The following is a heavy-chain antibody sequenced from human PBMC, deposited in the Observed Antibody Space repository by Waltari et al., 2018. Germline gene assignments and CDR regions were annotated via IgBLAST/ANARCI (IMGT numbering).Heavy chain of an antibody. CDR1: GFSFSNAW. V-gene: IGHV3-15*07. CDR3: TPPPYYYYYGMDV. CDR2: IKTRAEGGTA. Sequence: EVQLVESGGGLVTPGGSLSLSCAASGFSFSNAWMTWVRQAPGKGLEWVGRIKTRAEGGTADYAAPVRGRFTISRDDSQNTLYLQMNSLKTEDTAVYYCTPPPYYYYYGMDVWGQGTTVTVSS. J-gene: IGHJ6*02.